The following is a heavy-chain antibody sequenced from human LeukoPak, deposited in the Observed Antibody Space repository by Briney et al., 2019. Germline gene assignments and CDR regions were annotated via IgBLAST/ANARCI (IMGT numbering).Heavy chain of an antibody. CDR1: GGSFSGYY. CDR2: INHSGST. J-gene: IGHJ6*02. CDR3: ARGRRLLGYCSSTSCSPYYYGMDV. D-gene: IGHD2-2*01. Sequence: SETLSLTCAVYGGSFSGYYWSWIRQPPGKGLEWIGEINHSGSTNYNPSLKSRVTISVDTSKNQFSLKLSSVTAADTAVYYCARGRRLLGYCSSTSCSPYYYGMDVWGQGTMVTVSS. V-gene: IGHV4-34*01.